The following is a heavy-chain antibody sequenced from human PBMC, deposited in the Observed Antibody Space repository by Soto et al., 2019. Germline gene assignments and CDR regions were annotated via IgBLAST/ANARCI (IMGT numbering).Heavy chain of an antibody. J-gene: IGHJ6*02. CDR3: DRDNDRSQLGGNYYYILDV. Sequence: QVQREQSGAEVNKPWSSVKVYCKASGDTFTNSAISWVRQAPGQGLEWMGGIMPIFRTTEYAQKFQGRVTITADESTSTASKESSSLRSDETAVYYCDRDNDRSQLGGNYYYILDVWGQGTTVTVSS. CDR1: GDTFTNSA. D-gene: IGHD1-1*01. V-gene: IGHV1-69*12. CDR2: IMPIFRTT.